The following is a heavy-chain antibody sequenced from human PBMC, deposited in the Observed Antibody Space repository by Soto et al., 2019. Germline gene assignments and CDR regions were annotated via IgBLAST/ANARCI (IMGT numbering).Heavy chain of an antibody. D-gene: IGHD1-26*01. Sequence: QLQLQESGPGLVKPSETLSLTCTVSGGSISSSSYYWGWIRQPPGKGLEWIGSIYYSGSTYYNPSLKSRVTISVDTSKNQFSLKLSSVTAADTAVYYCARLSLQVARWELLSFFGYWGQGTLVTVSS. CDR1: GGSISSSSYY. CDR2: IYYSGST. CDR3: ARLSLQVARWELLSFFGY. J-gene: IGHJ4*02. V-gene: IGHV4-39*01.